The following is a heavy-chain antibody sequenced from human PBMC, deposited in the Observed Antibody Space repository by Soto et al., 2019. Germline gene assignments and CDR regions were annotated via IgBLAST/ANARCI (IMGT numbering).Heavy chain of an antibody. CDR2: IIPLLDIA. J-gene: IGHJ4*02. D-gene: IGHD5-12*01. CDR1: GGTFSNDI. CDR3: ARDSPIGSTFSGYDAIDY. V-gene: IGHV1-69*08. Sequence: QVQLVQSGAEVKKPGSSVKVSCKTSGGTFSNDIITWVRQAPGQGHEWMGRIIPLLDIANYAQKFQGRVTITADKSTGTAYMELNSLRSEDTAVYYCARDSPIGSTFSGYDAIDYWGQGTLVTVSS.